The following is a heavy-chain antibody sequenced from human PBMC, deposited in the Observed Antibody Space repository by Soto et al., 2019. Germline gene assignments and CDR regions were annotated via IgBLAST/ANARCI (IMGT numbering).Heavy chain of an antibody. CDR1: GFTFSSYW. J-gene: IGHJ4*02. CDR2: IKQDGSEK. CDR3: ARDSTIFGVVIIYYFDY. D-gene: IGHD3-3*01. V-gene: IGHV3-7*01. Sequence: GGSLRLSCAASGFTFSSYWMSWVRQAPGKGLEWVANIKQDGSEKYYVDSVKGRFTISRDNAKNSLYLQMNSLRAEDTAVYYCARDSTIFGVVIIYYFDYWGQGNLVTVSS.